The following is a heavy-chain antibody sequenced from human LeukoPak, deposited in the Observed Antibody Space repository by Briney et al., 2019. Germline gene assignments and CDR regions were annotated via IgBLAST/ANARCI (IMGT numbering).Heavy chain of an antibody. Sequence: ASVKVSCKASGYTFTSYYMHWVRQAPGQGLEWMGIINPSGGSTSYAQKFQGRVTMTRDTSTSTVYMELSSLRSEDTAVYYCAREGVGATTKGAYDYWGQGTLVTVSS. CDR1: GYTFTSYY. J-gene: IGHJ4*02. CDR2: INPSGGST. CDR3: AREGVGATTKGAYDY. V-gene: IGHV1-46*03. D-gene: IGHD1-26*01.